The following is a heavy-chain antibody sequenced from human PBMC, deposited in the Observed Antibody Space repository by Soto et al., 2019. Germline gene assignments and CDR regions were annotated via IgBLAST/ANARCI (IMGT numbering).Heavy chain of an antibody. D-gene: IGHD3-16*01. CDR1: GFTFSNYG. CDR3: AKGGGDQRYCDY. CDR2: ISHDGSNK. J-gene: IGHJ4*02. Sequence: QVQLVDSGGGVVQPGRSLRLSCTASGFTFSNYGMHWVRQAPGKGLEWVAIISHDGSNKYYAASVKGRFTISRDNSKNTQYLQMNSLGAGDTAVYYCAKGGGDQRYCDYWGQGTLVIVSS. V-gene: IGHV3-30*18.